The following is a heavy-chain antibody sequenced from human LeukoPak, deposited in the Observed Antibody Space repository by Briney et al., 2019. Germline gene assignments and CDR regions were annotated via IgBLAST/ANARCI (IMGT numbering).Heavy chain of an antibody. D-gene: IGHD6-19*01. Sequence: NPSETLSLTCAVYGGSFSGYYWSWIRQPPGKGLEWIGEINHSGGTKYNPSLKSRVTISVDTSKNQFSLKLSSVTAADTAVYYCASLVQWRALPGTYYYYYYMDVWGKGTTVTISS. V-gene: IGHV4-34*01. CDR2: INHSGGT. J-gene: IGHJ6*03. CDR3: ASLVQWRALPGTYYYYYYMDV. CDR1: GGSFSGYY.